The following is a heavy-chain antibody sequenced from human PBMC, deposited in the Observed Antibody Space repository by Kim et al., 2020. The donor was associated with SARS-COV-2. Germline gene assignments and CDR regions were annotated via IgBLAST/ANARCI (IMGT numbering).Heavy chain of an antibody. CDR1: GYTFTSYA. CDR2: INAGNGNT. CDR3: ARDLAAAGSSRRGYFDY. Sequence: ASVKVSCKASGYTFTSYAMHWVRQAPGQRLEWMGWINAGNGNTKYSQKFQGRVTITRDTSASTAYMELSSLRSEDTAVYYCARDLAAAGSSRRGYFDYWGQGTLVTVSS. D-gene: IGHD6-13*01. V-gene: IGHV1-3*01. J-gene: IGHJ4*02.